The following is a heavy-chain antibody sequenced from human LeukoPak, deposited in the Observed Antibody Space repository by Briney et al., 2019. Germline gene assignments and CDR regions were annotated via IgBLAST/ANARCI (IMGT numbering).Heavy chain of an antibody. D-gene: IGHD4-17*01. CDR3: AREGWSGRNGEYLVGGMDV. V-gene: IGHV3-23*01. CDR2: ISGSGGST. Sequence: GGSLRLSCVASGFTFSSYAMSWVRQAPGKGLEWVAAISGSGGSTYYADSVKGRFTISRDNSKNTLYLQMNSLRAEDTALYYCAREGWSGRNGEYLVGGMDVWAQGTTVTVSS. J-gene: IGHJ6*02. CDR1: GFTFSSYA.